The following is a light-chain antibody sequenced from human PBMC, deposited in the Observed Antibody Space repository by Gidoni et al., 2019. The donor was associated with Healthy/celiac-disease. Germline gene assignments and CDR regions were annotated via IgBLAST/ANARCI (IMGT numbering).Light chain of an antibody. CDR1: SSNIGSNT. CDR2: SNN. V-gene: IGLV1-44*01. Sequence: QLVLPQPPSPSGTPGQRVTISCSGGSSNIGSNTVNWYQQLPGTAPKLLIYSNNQRPSGVPDRFSGSKAGTSASLAISGLQSEDEADYYCAAWDDSLNGHVVFGGGTKLTVL. CDR3: AAWDDSLNGHVV. J-gene: IGLJ2*01.